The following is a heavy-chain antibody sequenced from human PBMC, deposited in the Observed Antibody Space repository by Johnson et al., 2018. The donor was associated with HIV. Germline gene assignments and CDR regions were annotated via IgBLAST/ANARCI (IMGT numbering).Heavy chain of an antibody. Sequence: QVQLVESGGGVVQPGRSLRLSCAASGFVFNNYALHWVRQAPGQGLEWVAVISYDAITKYYADSVKGRFTISRDNSKNTLNLQMNSLRPEDTAVYYCAKGMGLWIGELSDAFHFWGLGTVVTVSS. J-gene: IGHJ3*01. D-gene: IGHD3-10*01. CDR2: ISYDAITK. CDR1: GFVFNNYA. CDR3: AKGMGLWIGELSDAFHF. V-gene: IGHV3-30*04.